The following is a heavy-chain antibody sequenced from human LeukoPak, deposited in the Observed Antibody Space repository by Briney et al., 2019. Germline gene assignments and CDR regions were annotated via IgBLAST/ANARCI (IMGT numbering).Heavy chain of an antibody. J-gene: IGHJ5*02. CDR3: ARERTGYCSGTSCYWFDP. CDR2: ISSSATTI. Sequence: GGSLRLSCAASGFTVSTYAMNWVRQAPGKGLAWVSYISSSATTIYYADSVKGRFTISRDNAKNPLYLQMNSLTDEDTAAYYCARERTGYCSGTSCYWFDPWGQGALVTVSS. D-gene: IGHD2-15*01. CDR1: GFTVSTYA. V-gene: IGHV3-48*02.